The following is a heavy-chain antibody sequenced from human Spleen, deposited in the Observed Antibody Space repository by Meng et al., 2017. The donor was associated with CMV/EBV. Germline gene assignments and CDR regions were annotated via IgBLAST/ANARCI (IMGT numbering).Heavy chain of an antibody. CDR2: INPNTGGT. Sequence: ASVKVSCKSSGYTFTGYYVHWVRQAPGQGLEWMGWINPNTGGTNYAQRFQGRVTMTRDTSTSTVYMELSSLRSEDTAVYYCARDGGDQQYYFDSWGQGTLVTVSS. CDR1: GYTFTGYY. V-gene: IGHV1-2*02. CDR3: ARDGGDQQYYFDS. J-gene: IGHJ4*02. D-gene: IGHD3-16*01.